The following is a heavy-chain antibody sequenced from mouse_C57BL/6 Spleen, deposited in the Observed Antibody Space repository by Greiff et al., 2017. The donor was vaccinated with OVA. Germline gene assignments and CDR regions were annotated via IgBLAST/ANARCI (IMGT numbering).Heavy chain of an antibody. J-gene: IGHJ1*03. D-gene: IGHD2-5*01. CDR1: GYTFTSYW. CDR3: ARCLYYSNYSSYWYFDV. CDR2: IDPSDSYT. Sequence: QVQLQQPGAELVMPGASVKLSCKASGYTFTSYWMHWVKQRPGQGLEWIGEIDPSDSYTNYNQKFKGKSTLTVDKSSSTAYMQLSSLTSEDSAVYYFARCLYYSNYSSYWYFDVWGTGTTVTVSS. V-gene: IGHV1-69*01.